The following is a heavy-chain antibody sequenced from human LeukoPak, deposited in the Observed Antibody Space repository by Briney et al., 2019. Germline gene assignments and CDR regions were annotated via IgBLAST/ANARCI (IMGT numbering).Heavy chain of an antibody. V-gene: IGHV3-74*01. Sequence: GGSLRLSCAASGFTFTSSRMLWVRQTPGKGLVWVSNINTDGSSTNYADSVKGRFTISRDNAKNTLFLQMNSLRAEDTAVYYCAGSSRFWSGYPFDYWGQGTLVTVSS. CDR2: INTDGSST. D-gene: IGHD3-3*01. CDR3: AGSSRFWSGYPFDY. CDR1: GFTFTSSR. J-gene: IGHJ4*02.